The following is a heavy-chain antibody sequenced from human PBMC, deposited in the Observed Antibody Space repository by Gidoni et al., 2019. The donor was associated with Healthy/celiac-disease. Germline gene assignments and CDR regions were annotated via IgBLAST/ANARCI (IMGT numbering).Heavy chain of an antibody. CDR2: ISWNSGSI. CDR1: GFTFDDYA. CDR3: AKDPDYYGSGFDY. J-gene: IGHJ4*02. D-gene: IGHD3-10*01. Sequence: EVQLVESGGGLVQPGRSLRLSCAASGFTFDDYAMHWVRQAPGKGLEWVAGISWNSGSIGYADSVKGRFTISRDNAKNSLYLQMNSLRAEDTALYYCAKDPDYYGSGFDYWGQGTLVTVSS. V-gene: IGHV3-9*01.